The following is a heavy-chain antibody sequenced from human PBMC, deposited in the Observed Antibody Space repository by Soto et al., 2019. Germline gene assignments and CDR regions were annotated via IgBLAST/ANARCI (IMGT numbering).Heavy chain of an antibody. V-gene: IGHV3-23*01. CDR2: ISGSGGST. CDR1: GFTFSSYA. D-gene: IGHD3-22*01. J-gene: IGHJ4*02. CDR3: AKSTRAVRVGISGYYFTFDY. Sequence: PGGSLRLSCAASGFTFSSYAMSWVRQAPGKGLEWVSAISGSGGSTYYADSVKGRFTISRDNSKNTLYLQMNSLRAEDTAVYYCAKSTRAVRVGISGYYFTFDYWGQGTLVTVSS.